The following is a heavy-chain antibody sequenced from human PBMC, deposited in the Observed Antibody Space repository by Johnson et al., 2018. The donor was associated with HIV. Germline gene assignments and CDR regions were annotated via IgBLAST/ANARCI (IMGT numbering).Heavy chain of an antibody. J-gene: IGHJ3*02. CDR3: AKGRSPRIQLRTWAFDI. D-gene: IGHD5-18*01. CDR2: IYSGGST. CDR1: GFAVSSRS. V-gene: IGHV3-53*01. Sequence: VHLVESGGRLIQPGESLRLSCAASGFAVSSRSMSWVRQAPGKGLEWVSVIYSGGSTYYADSVKGRFTISRDNSKNSLYLQMNSLRAEDTAVYYCAKGRSPRIQLRTWAFDIWGQGTMVTVSS.